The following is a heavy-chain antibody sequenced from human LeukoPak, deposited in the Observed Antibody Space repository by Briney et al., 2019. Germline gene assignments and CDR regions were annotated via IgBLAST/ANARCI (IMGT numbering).Heavy chain of an antibody. CDR2: IVPIFGTA. Sequence: SVKVSCKASGGTFSSYAISWVRQAPGQGLEWMGGIVPIFGTANYAQKFQGRVTITADKSTSTAYMELSSLRSEDTAVYYCARVVDTAMVHYFDYWGQGTLVTVSS. D-gene: IGHD5-18*01. J-gene: IGHJ4*02. CDR1: GGTFSSYA. CDR3: ARVVDTAMVHYFDY. V-gene: IGHV1-69*06.